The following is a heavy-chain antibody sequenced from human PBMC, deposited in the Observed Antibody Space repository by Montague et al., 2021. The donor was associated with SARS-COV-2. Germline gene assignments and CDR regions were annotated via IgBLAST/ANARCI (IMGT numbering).Heavy chain of an antibody. Sequence: SEILSLTCTVSGAFITSHYWSWIRQPPGKGLEWIGNVFSGGNSKYKSSLKSRVTLSVDTSKNQFSLKLTSVTTADTALYYCVRDLYCRSTACIGNAFDVWGQGTMVSVFS. CDR3: VRDLYCRSTACIGNAFDV. CDR2: VFSGGNS. V-gene: IGHV4-59*11. CDR1: GAFITSHY. J-gene: IGHJ3*01. D-gene: IGHD2-2*01.